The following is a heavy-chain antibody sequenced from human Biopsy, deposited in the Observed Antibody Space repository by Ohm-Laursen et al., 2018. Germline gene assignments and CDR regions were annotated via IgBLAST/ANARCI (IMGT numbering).Heavy chain of an antibody. Sequence: SDTLSLTCVVFGRTFRDYRWTWIRQPPGKGLEWIGQINQSGSTNYNPSLKSRVTISADASKYDFSLRLTSVTASDTAVYFCGNEVYGRDYWGLGARVTVSS. V-gene: IGHV4-34*08. CDR2: INQSGST. D-gene: IGHD4-17*01. J-gene: IGHJ4*02. CDR3: GNEVYGRDY. CDR1: GRTFRDYR.